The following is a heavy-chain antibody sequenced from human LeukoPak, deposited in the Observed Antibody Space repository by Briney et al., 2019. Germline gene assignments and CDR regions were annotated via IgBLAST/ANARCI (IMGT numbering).Heavy chain of an antibody. CDR3: ARSAQQLVPLPSYYFDY. V-gene: IGHV1-69*05. Sequence: SVKVSCKASGGTFSSYAISWVRQAPGQGLEWMGGIIPIFGTANYAQKFQGRVTITTDESTSTAYMELSSLRSEDTAVYYCARSAQQLVPLPSYYFDYWGQGTLVTVSS. CDR1: GGTFSSYA. J-gene: IGHJ4*02. CDR2: IIPIFGTA. D-gene: IGHD6-13*01.